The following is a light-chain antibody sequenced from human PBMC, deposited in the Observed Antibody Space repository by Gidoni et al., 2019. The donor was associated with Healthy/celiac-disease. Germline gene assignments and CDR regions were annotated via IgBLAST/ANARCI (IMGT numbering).Light chain of an antibody. J-gene: IGLJ2*01. V-gene: IGLV1-36*01. Sequence: QSVLTQPPSVSEVPRQRVTISCSGSSANIGNYAVNWFQQLPGTAPKLLVYYDHLLPSGVSDRFSGSKSGTSASLAISGLQSEDEAHYYCASWDDSLSGPIFGRGTKLTVL. CDR2: YDH. CDR3: ASWDDSLSGPI. CDR1: SANIGNYA.